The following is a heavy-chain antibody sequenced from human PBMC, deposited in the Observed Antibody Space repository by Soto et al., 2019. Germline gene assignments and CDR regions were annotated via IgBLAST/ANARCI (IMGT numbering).Heavy chain of an antibody. CDR1: GGSISSDGNY. J-gene: IGHJ6*02. Sequence: QVQLQESGPGLVKSSQTLSLTCTVSGGSISSDGNYWSWIRQHPGKGLEWIGYIYYSGSTYYNPSLKRLVTISVDTSKNQFSLKLNSVTAADTAVYYCARARMVRRIIYYYGMDVWGQVTTVTGSS. D-gene: IGHD3-10*01. CDR3: ARARMVRRIIYYYGMDV. V-gene: IGHV4-31*01. CDR2: IYYSGST.